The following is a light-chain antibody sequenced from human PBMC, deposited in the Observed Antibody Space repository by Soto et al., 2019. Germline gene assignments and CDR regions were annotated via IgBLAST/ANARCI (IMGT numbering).Light chain of an antibody. Sequence: EIVLTQSPGTLSLSPGERATLSCRASQSINSNYLAWYQQNPGQAPRLLLYGASSRATGIPDRFSGSGSGTDFTLTISRLEPEDFAVYYCQQYGSSPRTFGQGTKVAIQ. CDR1: QSINSNY. V-gene: IGKV3-20*01. CDR2: GAS. CDR3: QQYGSSPRT. J-gene: IGKJ1*01.